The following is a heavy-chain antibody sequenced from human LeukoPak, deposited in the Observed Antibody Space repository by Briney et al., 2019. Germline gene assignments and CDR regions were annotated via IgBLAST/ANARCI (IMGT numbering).Heavy chain of an antibody. V-gene: IGHV3-30*18. CDR2: ISYDGSNK. CDR3: AKVIDDYGDDS. J-gene: IGHJ5*01. Sequence: GGSLRLSCAASGFTFSSYGMHWVRQAPGKGLEWVAVISYDGSNKYYAESVKGRFTISRDNSKNTVYLQMNSLRDGDTAVYYCAKVIDDYGDDSWGQGTLVTVSS. CDR1: GFTFSSYG. D-gene: IGHD4-17*01.